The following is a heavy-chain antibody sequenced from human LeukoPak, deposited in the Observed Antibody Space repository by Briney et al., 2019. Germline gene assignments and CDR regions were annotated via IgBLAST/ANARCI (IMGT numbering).Heavy chain of an antibody. Sequence: GGSLRLSCAASGFTLSSYEMNWVRQAPGKGLEWVSYISSSGSTIYYADSVKGRFTISRDNAKNSLYLQMNSLRAEDTAVYYCASPQFSDAFDIWGQGTMVTVSS. CDR2: ISSSGSTI. V-gene: IGHV3-48*03. J-gene: IGHJ3*02. CDR1: GFTLSSYE. D-gene: IGHD3-3*01. CDR3: ASPQFSDAFDI.